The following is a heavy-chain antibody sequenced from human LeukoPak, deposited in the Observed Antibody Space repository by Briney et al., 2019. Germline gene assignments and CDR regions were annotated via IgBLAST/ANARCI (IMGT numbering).Heavy chain of an antibody. V-gene: IGHV3-48*03. J-gene: IGHJ4*02. CDR3: ARAEDYYDSLGYYLGY. CDR1: GFTFSNYE. CDR2: ISSSGSTI. D-gene: IGHD3-22*01. Sequence: GGSLRLSCAASGFTFSNYEMNWVRQAPGKALEWVSYISSSGSTIYYADSVKGRFTISRDNAKNSLYLQMNSLRAEDTAVYYCARAEDYYDSLGYYLGYWGQGTLVTVSS.